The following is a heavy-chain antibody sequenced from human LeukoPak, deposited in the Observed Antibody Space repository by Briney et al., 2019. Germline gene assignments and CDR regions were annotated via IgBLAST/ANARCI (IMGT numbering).Heavy chain of an antibody. CDR2: SSSNGGST. D-gene: IGHD3-22*01. J-gene: IGHJ3*02. CDR3: ASLYYYDSSGYHDAFDI. CDR1: GFTFSSYA. V-gene: IGHV3-64*01. Sequence: GGSLRLSCAASGFTFSSYAMHWVRQAPGKGLEYVSASSSNGGSTYYANSVKGRFTISRDNSKNTLYLQMGSLRAEDMAVYYCASLYYYDSSGYHDAFDIWGQGTMVTVSS.